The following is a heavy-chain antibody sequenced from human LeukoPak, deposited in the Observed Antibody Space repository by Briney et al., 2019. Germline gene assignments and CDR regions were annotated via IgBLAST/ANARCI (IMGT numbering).Heavy chain of an antibody. Sequence: ASVKVSCKASGYTFTSYAMNWVRQAPGKGLEWMGGFDPEDGETIYAQKFQGRVTMTEDTSTDTAYMELSSLRSEDTAVYYCATETDLVFDYWGQGTLVTVSS. CDR3: ATETDLVFDY. CDR1: GYTFTSYA. D-gene: IGHD6-13*01. V-gene: IGHV1-24*01. J-gene: IGHJ4*02. CDR2: FDPEDGET.